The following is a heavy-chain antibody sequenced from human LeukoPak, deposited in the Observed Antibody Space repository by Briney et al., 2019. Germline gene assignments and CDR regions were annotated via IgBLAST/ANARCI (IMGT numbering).Heavy chain of an antibody. CDR3: ARDQEDGYNPFDAFDI. CDR1: GFTFSSYA. D-gene: IGHD5-24*01. Sequence: GGSLRLSCAASGFTFSSYAMSWVRQARGKGLEWVSAISGSGGSTYYADSVKGRFTISRDNSKNTLYLQMDSLRAEDTAVYYCARDQEDGYNPFDAFDIWGQGTMVTVSS. V-gene: IGHV3-23*01. J-gene: IGHJ3*02. CDR2: ISGSGGST.